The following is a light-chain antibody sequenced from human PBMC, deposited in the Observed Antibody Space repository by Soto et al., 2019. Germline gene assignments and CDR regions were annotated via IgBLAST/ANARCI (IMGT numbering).Light chain of an antibody. CDR3: QQYNNWPHT. CDR1: QRVSSN. Sequence: EIVMTQSPATMYVSPGERATLSCRASQRVSSNLAWYQQKPGQAHRLLIYGASTRATGIPARFSGSGSVTEFTLTISSLHSEDFAVYYCQQYNNWPHTFGQGTKREIK. CDR2: GAS. J-gene: IGKJ2*01. V-gene: IGKV3-15*01.